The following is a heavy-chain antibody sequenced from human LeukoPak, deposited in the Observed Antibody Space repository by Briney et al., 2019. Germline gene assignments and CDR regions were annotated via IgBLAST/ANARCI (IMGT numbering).Heavy chain of an antibody. CDR1: GFTFSRNA. D-gene: IGHD3-22*01. CDR3: AKDRSVWYYDSSGYYRPEYFQH. V-gene: IGHV3-23*01. Sequence: PGGSLRLSCAASGFTFSRNAMSWVRQAPGKGLEWVSAISGSGGSTYYADSVKGRFTISRDNSKNTLYLQMNSLRAEDTAVCYCAKDRSVWYYDSSGYYRPEYFQHWGQGTLVTVSS. J-gene: IGHJ1*01. CDR2: ISGSGGST.